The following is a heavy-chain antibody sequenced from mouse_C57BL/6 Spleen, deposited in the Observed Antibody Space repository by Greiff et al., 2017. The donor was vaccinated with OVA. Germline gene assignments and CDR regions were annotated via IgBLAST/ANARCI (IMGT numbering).Heavy chain of an antibody. CDR2: IWTGGGT. J-gene: IGHJ3*01. D-gene: IGHD2-1*01. Sequence: QVQLKQSGPGLVAPSQSLSITCTVSGFSLTSYAISWVRQPPGKGLEWLGVIWTGGGTNYNSALKARLSISKDNSKSQVFLKMNSLQTYDTARYYCALGNSAWFAYWGQGTLVTVSA. V-gene: IGHV2-9-1*01. CDR1: GFSLTSYA. CDR3: ALGNSAWFAY.